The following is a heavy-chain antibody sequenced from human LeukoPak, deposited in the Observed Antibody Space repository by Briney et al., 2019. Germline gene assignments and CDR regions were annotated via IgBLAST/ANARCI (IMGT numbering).Heavy chain of an antibody. CDR1: GVTFSSYT. Sequence: GGSLRLSCSASGVTFSSYTMHWVRQAPGKGLEYVSAISSNGGSTYYADSVKGRFTISRDNSKNTLYLQMNSLRAEDTAVYYCARVDAYGDYVFDYWGQGTLVTVSS. CDR2: ISSNGGST. CDR3: ARVDAYGDYVFDY. D-gene: IGHD4-17*01. V-gene: IGHV3-64*04. J-gene: IGHJ4*02.